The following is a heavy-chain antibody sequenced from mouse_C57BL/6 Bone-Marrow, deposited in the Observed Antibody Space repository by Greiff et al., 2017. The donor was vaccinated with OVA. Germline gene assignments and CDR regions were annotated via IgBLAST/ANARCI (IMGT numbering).Heavy chain of an antibody. CDR1: GFNIQDDY. D-gene: IGHD1-1*01. V-gene: IGHV14-4*01. CDR3: STGATGFAY. Sequence: EVKLQQSGAELVRPGASVKLSCTASGFNIQDDYMHWVKQRPEKGLEWIGWIDPENGDTEYAAKFQGKATITADTSYNTTYLQLSSLTSEDTAVYYCSTGATGFAYCGRGTLVTVSA. CDR2: IDPENGDT. J-gene: IGHJ3*01.